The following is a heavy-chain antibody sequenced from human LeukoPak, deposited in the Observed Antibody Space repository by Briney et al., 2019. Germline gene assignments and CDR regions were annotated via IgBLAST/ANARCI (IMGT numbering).Heavy chain of an antibody. Sequence: SETLSLTCTVSGGSITSYYWGWIRQPPGKGLEWIGSIYYSGSTYYNPSLKSRVTISVDTSKNQFSLKLSSVTAADTAVYYCARVGSYYDFWSGYYGGYYYYYMDVWGKGTTVTVSS. D-gene: IGHD3-3*01. V-gene: IGHV4-39*07. J-gene: IGHJ6*03. CDR2: IYYSGST. CDR3: ARVGSYYDFWSGYYGGYYYYYMDV. CDR1: GGSITSYY.